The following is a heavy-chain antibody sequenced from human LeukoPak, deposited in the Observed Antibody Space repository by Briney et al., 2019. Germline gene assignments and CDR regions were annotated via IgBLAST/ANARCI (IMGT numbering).Heavy chain of an antibody. CDR1: GSTVSSNY. Sequence: GGSLRLSCAASGSTVSSNYMSWVRQAPGKGLEWVSVIYSGGSTYYADSVKGRFTISRDNSKNTLYLQMNSLRAEDTAVYYCAKDWGYYDTSGYYFDFWGQGTLVTVSA. CDR3: AKDWGYYDTSGYYFDF. D-gene: IGHD3-22*01. V-gene: IGHV3-66*02. J-gene: IGHJ4*02. CDR2: IYSGGST.